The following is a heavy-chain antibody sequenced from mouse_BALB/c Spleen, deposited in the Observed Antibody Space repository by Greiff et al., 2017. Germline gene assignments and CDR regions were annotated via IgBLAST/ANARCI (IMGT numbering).Heavy chain of an antibody. V-gene: IGHV14-1*02. CDR3: ASTGPRMDY. CDR1: GFTIKDYY. Sequence: EVQLKESGAELVRPGALVKLSCKASGFTIKDYYMHWVKQRPEQGLEWIGWIDPENGNTIYDPKFQGKASITADTSSNTAYLQLSSLTSEDTAVYYCASTGPRMDYWGQGTSVTVSS. D-gene: IGHD4-1*02. CDR2: IDPENGNT. J-gene: IGHJ4*01.